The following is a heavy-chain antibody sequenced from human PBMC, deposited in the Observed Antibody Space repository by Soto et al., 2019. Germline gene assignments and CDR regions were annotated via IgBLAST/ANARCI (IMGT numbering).Heavy chain of an antibody. CDR3: ARDSRGYYWFDP. Sequence: KTSETLSLTCAVSGFSISSGYFWGWIRQPPGKGPEWLGSIYHSGTTYYNPSVKGRVTISVDTSKNQFSLKMSSVTAADTAVHYCARDSRGYYWFDPWGQGTLVTVSS. CDR2: IYHSGTT. V-gene: IGHV4-38-2*02. J-gene: IGHJ5*02. D-gene: IGHD3-22*01. CDR1: GFSISSGYF.